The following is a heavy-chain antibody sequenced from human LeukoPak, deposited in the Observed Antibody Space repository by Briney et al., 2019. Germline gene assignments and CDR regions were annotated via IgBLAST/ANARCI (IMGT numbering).Heavy chain of an antibody. Sequence: GGSLRLSCVASGFNFRDYYFSWIRQPPGQGLEWLALISASGGIIHYEDSVKGRFTISRDDASNSVFLQMNSLKTEDTALYYCARHMVITPFHSWGQGTQVTVSS. CDR2: ISASGGII. CDR1: GFNFRDYY. D-gene: IGHD4/OR15-4a*01. CDR3: ARHMVITPFHS. V-gene: IGHV3-11*01. J-gene: IGHJ4*02.